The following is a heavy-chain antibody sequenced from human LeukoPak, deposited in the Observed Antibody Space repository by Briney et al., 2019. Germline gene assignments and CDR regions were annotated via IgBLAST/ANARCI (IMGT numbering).Heavy chain of an antibody. CDR2: IQKDGGQE. D-gene: IGHD2-21*01. V-gene: IGHV3-7*01. CDR1: EFTFSNYW. CDR3: ATVAGYFDY. J-gene: IGHJ4*02. Sequence: GGSLRLSCAASEFTFSNYWMSWVRQAPGKGLEWVASIQKDGGQEYYLESVKGRFTISRDNTKNSLYLHMSSLRADDTAVHFCATVAGYFDYWGQGTLVTVSS.